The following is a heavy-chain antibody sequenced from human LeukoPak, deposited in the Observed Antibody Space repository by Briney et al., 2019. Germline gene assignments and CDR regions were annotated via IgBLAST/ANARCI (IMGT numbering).Heavy chain of an antibody. CDR3: ARAPPGNGMDV. CDR1: GGPISSYY. J-gene: IGHJ6*02. Sequence: PSETLSLTCTVSGGPISSYYWSWIRQPPGKGLEWIGYIYYSGSTNYNPSLKSRVTISVDTSKNQFSLKLSSVTAADTAVYYCARAPPGNGMDVWGQGTTVTVSS. CDR2: IYYSGST. V-gene: IGHV4-59*01.